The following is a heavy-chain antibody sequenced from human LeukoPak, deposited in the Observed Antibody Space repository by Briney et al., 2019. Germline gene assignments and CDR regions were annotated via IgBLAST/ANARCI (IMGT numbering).Heavy chain of an antibody. V-gene: IGHV4-39*01. J-gene: IGHJ4*02. CDR2: IYYSGST. CDR1: GGSISSSSYY. CDR3: ASLDYDILTGLDY. D-gene: IGHD3-9*01. Sequence: SETLSLTCTVSGGSISSSSYYWGWLRQPPGKGLEWVGSIYYSGSTYYNPSLKSRLTISVDTSKNQFSLKLSSVTAADTAVYYCASLDYDILTGLDYWGQGTLVTVSS.